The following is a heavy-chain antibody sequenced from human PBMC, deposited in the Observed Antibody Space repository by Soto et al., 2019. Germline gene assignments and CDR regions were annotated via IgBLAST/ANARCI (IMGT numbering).Heavy chain of an antibody. D-gene: IGHD3-9*01. V-gene: IGHV1-69*13. CDR3: ARGSVLRDFDWLSSPFDY. J-gene: IGHJ4*02. CDR2: IIPIFGTA. CDR1: GGTFSSYA. Sequence: ASVKVSCKASGGTFSSYAISWVRQAPGQGLEWMGGIIPIFGTANYAQKFQGRVTITADESTSTAYMELSSLRSEDTAVYYCARGSVLRDFDWLSSPFDYWGQGTLVTVSS.